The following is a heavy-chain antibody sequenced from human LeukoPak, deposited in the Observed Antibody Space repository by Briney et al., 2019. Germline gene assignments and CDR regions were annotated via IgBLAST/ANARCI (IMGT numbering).Heavy chain of an antibody. J-gene: IGHJ3*02. D-gene: IGHD5-24*01. Sequence: SETLSLTCAVYGESFSGYYWSWIRQPPGKGLEWIGEINHSGSTNYNPSLKSRVTISVDTSKNQFSLQLNSVTPEDTAVYYCARERWLLVGFAFDIWGQGTMVTVSS. CDR2: INHSGST. CDR3: ARERWLLVGFAFDI. CDR1: GESFSGYY. V-gene: IGHV4-34*01.